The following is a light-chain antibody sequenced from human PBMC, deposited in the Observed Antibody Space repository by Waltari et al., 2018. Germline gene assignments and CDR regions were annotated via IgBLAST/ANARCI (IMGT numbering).Light chain of an antibody. V-gene: IGLV2-14*03. Sequence: QSALTQPASVSGSPGQSVTISCTGTSSDSVDYDFFSWYQQHPGKAPKLIIFDVTTRPSGVSNRFSGSKSGSTASLTISGLQAEDEADYFCSSYPRPGTWLFGGGTKLTVL. CDR2: DVT. J-gene: IGLJ3*02. CDR3: SSYPRPGTWL. CDR1: SSDSVDYDF.